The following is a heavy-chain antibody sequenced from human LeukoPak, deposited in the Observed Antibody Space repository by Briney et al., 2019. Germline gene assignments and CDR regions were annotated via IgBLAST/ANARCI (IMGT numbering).Heavy chain of an antibody. CDR3: AREVIVVVPAAINWFDP. J-gene: IGHJ5*02. CDR2: INSDGSST. D-gene: IGHD2-2*01. V-gene: IGHV3-74*01. CDR1: GFTFSSYW. Sequence: GGSLRLSCAASGFTFSSYWMHWVRPAPGKGLVLGSRINSDGSSTSYADSVKGRFTISTDNAKNTLYLQMNSLRAEDTAVYYCAREVIVVVPAAINWFDPWGQGTLVTVSS.